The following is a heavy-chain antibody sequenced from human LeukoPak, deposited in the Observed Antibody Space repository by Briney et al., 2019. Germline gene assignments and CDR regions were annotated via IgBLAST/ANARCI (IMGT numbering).Heavy chain of an antibody. CDR1: GLTLSDAW. CDR3: ATGRSGYFDS. V-gene: IGHV3-15*01. CDR2: IKSKIDGGLK. J-gene: IGHJ4*02. Sequence: GGSLRLSCAASGLTLSDAWLTWVRQAPGKGLEWVARIKSKIDGGLKDYAAPVKGTFTNSRDDSENTVYLQINSLKIEDTAMYYCATGRSGYFDSWGQGTLVTVSS.